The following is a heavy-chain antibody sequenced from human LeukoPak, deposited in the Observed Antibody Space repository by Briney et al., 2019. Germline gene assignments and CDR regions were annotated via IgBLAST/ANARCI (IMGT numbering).Heavy chain of an antibody. CDR3: ARVRGYCSSTSCYREGWFDP. J-gene: IGHJ5*02. D-gene: IGHD2-2*02. CDR2: ISSSSSYI. V-gene: IGHV3-21*04. CDR1: GFTFSSYS. Sequence: PGGSLRLSCAASGFTFSSYSMNWVRQAPGKGLEWVSSISSSSSYIYYADSVKGRFTISRDNAKNSLYLQMNSLRAEDTAVYYCARVRGYCSSTSCYREGWFDPWGQGTLVTVSS.